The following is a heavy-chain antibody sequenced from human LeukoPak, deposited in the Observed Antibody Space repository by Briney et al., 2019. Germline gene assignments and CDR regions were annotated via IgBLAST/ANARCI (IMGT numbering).Heavy chain of an antibody. V-gene: IGHV1-69*13. CDR2: IIPIFGTA. CDR3: AGVRVSGVDFGDYDEVY. Sequence: SVKFSCKASGGTFSSYATSWVRQAPGQGLEWMGGIIPIFGTANYAQKFQGRVTITADESTSTAYMELSSLRSEDTAVYYCAGVRVSGVDFGDYDEVYWGQGTLVTVSS. J-gene: IGHJ4*02. CDR1: GGTFSSYA. D-gene: IGHD4-17*01.